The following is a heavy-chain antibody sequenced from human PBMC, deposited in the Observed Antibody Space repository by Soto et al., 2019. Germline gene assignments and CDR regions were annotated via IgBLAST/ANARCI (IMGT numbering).Heavy chain of an antibody. CDR1: GYTFTSYA. V-gene: IGHV1-3*01. CDR3: ARDTLYDSSGYYYVGYNWFDP. CDR2: INAGNGNI. Sequence: ASVKVSCKASGYTFTSYAMHWVRQAPGQRLEWMGWINAGNGNIKYSQKFQGRVTITRDTSASTAYMELSSLRSEDTAVYYCARDTLYDSSGYYYVGYNWFDPWGQGTLVTVSS. D-gene: IGHD3-22*01. J-gene: IGHJ5*02.